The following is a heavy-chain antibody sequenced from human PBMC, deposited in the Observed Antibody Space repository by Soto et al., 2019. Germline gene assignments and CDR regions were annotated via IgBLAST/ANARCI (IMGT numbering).Heavy chain of an antibody. CDR3: ARVGGYDSSGYYEGTNFDY. Sequence: EVQLVEFGGGLVQPGGSLRLSCAASGFTFSSYWMHWVRQAPGKGLVWVSRINSDGSSTSYADSVKGRFTISRDNAKNTLYLQMNSLRAEDTAVYYCARVGGYDSSGYYEGTNFDYWGQGTLVTVSS. J-gene: IGHJ4*02. CDR1: GFTFSSYW. D-gene: IGHD3-22*01. CDR2: INSDGSST. V-gene: IGHV3-74*01.